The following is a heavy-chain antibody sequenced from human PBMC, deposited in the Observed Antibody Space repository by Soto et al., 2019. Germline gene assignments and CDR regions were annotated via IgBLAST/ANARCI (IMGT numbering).Heavy chain of an antibody. CDR2: IYYSGST. V-gene: IGHV4-59*01. J-gene: IGHJ4*02. Sequence: SETLSLTCTVSGGSISSYYWSWIRQPPGKGLEWIGYIYYSGSTNYNPSLKSRVTISVDTSKNQFSLKLSSVTAADTAVYYCARDHMAPSSMSSYWGQGTLVTVSS. CDR1: GGSISSYY. CDR3: ARDHMAPSSMSSY. D-gene: IGHD6-19*01.